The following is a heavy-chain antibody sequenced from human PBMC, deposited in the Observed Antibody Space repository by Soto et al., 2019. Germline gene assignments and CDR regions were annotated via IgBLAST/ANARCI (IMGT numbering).Heavy chain of an antibody. D-gene: IGHD3-22*01. CDR3: ARGGITMIVLIDY. CDR1: GFTFSSYA. Sequence: GGSLRLSCAASGFTFSSYAMHWVRQAPGKGLEWVAVISYDGSNKYYADSVKGRFTISRDNSKNTLYLQMNSLRAEDTAVYYCARGGITMIVLIDYWGQGTLVTVSS. J-gene: IGHJ4*02. V-gene: IGHV3-30-3*01. CDR2: ISYDGSNK.